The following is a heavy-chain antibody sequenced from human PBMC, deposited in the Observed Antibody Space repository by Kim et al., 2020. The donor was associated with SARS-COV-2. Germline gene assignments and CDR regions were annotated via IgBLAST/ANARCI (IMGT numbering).Heavy chain of an antibody. CDR2: IHPNSGGT. CDR3: ARVGGAYPHYYFDF. D-gene: IGHD1-26*01. Sequence: ASVKVSCKASGYTFTAYYIHWVRQAPGQGLEWMGWIHPNSGGTSYAQTFQGSVTMTRDTSISTAYMELSRLRSDDTAVYYCARVGGAYPHYYFDFWGQGTLVTVSS. J-gene: IGHJ4*02. V-gene: IGHV1-2*02. CDR1: GYTFTAYY.